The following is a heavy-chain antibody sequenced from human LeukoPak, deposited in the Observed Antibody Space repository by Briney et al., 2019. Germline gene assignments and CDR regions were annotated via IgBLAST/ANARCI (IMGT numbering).Heavy chain of an antibody. CDR3: VREGNPLLTKNFDL. CDR1: GFTFTDHY. CDR2: INPHSGVT. D-gene: IGHD4-23*01. J-gene: IGHJ4*02. Sequence: ASVKVSCKASGFTFTDHYIHWGRLAPGQGREWMGYINPHSGVTRFPQKFWGRVTLTTDTSTNAAYMELSSLISDDTAIYYCVREGNPLLTKNFDLWGQGALVTVSS. V-gene: IGHV1-2*02.